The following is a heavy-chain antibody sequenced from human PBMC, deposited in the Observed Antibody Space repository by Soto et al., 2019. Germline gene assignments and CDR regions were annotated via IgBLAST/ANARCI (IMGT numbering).Heavy chain of an antibody. D-gene: IGHD4-17*01. CDR1: GGSPSSSNW. CDR2: IFYSGST. CDR3: VHHGGDPYYHDF. Sequence: PSETLSPTCAVSGGSPSSSNWWGWVRQPPGKALEWLGEIFYSGSTKYNPSLNSRVTISADQSKNHLSLRLSSVTAADTAVYYCVHHGGDPYYHDFWRQGILVTVS. J-gene: IGHJ4*01. V-gene: IGHV4-4*02.